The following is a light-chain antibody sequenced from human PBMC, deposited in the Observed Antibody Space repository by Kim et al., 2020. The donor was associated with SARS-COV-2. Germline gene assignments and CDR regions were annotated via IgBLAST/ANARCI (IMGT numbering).Light chain of an antibody. CDR2: DVS. Sequence: QSVLTQPASVSGSPGQSITISCTGTSSDIGGYNYVSWYQQHPGKAPKLMTYDVSNRPSGVSTRFSGSRSGNTASLTISGLQPEDEADYYCSAYTSISTLVFGGGTQLTVL. V-gene: IGLV2-14*03. CDR3: SAYTSISTLV. CDR1: SSDIGGYNY. J-gene: IGLJ3*02.